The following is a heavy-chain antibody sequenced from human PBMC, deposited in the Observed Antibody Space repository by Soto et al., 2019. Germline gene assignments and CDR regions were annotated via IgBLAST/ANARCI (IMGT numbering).Heavy chain of an antibody. CDR2: ISSSSSTI. CDR3: ARDRLELRSFWFDP. J-gene: IGHJ5*02. CDR1: GFTFSSYS. Sequence: EVQLVESGGGLVQPGGSLRLSCAASGFTFSSYSMNWVRQAPGNGLEWVSYISSSSSTIYYADSVKGRFTISRDNAKNSLYLQMNSLRDEDTAVYYCARDRLELRSFWFDPWGQGTLVTVSS. D-gene: IGHD1-7*01. V-gene: IGHV3-48*02.